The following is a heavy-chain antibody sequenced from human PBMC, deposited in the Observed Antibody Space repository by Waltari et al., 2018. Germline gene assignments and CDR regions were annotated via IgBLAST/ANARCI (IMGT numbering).Heavy chain of an antibody. V-gene: IGHV1-2*02. Sequence: QVQLVQSGAEVKKPGASVNVSCKASGYNFIGYYIHWVRQAPGQGLEWMGWINPNTGGTKYAQKYQGRVTLTRDTSISTAYMELSSLGPDDMAVFYCARQAARNFDYWGQGTLVTVSS. J-gene: IGHJ4*02. CDR2: INPNTGGT. CDR3: ARQAARNFDY. CDR1: GYNFIGYY.